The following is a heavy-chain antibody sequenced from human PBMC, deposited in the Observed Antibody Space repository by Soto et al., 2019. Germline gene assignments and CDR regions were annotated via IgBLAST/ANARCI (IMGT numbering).Heavy chain of an antibody. CDR2: TIPVFNTA. J-gene: IGHJ3*02. V-gene: IGHV1-69*06. CDR1: GGTLSDHG. Sequence: QVQLEQSGAEVQKPGSSVKVSCKASGGTLSDHGVAWLRQAPGQGLEWMGGTIPVFNTAKYAQKFQGRVTVTADKFTNIGYVALSILRSEDTALYFCARGVYGSGNYYTGPSAFDIWGQGTMVIVSS. D-gene: IGHD3-10*01. CDR3: ARGVYGSGNYYTGPSAFDI.